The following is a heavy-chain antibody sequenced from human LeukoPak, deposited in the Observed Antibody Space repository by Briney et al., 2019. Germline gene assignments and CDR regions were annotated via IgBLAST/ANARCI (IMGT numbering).Heavy chain of an antibody. V-gene: IGHV1-3*01. J-gene: IGHJ5*02. CDR2: INAGNGNT. Sequence: ASVKVSCKASGYTFTSYAMHWVRQAPGQRLEWMGWINAGNGNTKYSQKFQGRVTITRDTSASTAYMELSSLRSEDTAVYYCARDPRQYSSGWSWFDPWGQGTLVTVSS. D-gene: IGHD6-19*01. CDR1: GYTFTSYA. CDR3: ARDPRQYSSGWSWFDP.